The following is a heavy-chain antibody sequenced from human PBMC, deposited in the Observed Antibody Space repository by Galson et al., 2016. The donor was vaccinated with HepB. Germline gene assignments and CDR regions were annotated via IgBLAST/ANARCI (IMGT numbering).Heavy chain of an antibody. CDR3: ARHSRRYSYGWPDY. Sequence: SETLSLTCSVSGDSINSYYWSWVRQPPGKGLEWIGHIYHSGSTNYNPSLKSRVTISIDTSKRKFSLRLSSVTAADTAVYYCARHSRRYSYGWPDYWGQGTLVTVSS. D-gene: IGHD5-18*01. J-gene: IGHJ4*02. CDR2: IYHSGST. V-gene: IGHV4-59*08. CDR1: GDSINSYY.